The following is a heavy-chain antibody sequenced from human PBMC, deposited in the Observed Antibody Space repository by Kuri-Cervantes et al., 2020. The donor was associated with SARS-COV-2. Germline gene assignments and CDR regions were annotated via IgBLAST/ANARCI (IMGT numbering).Heavy chain of an antibody. CDR2: ISYDGSNK. V-gene: IGHV3-30*18. J-gene: IGHJ4*02. D-gene: IGHD1-26*01. CDR3: AKGSATSV. CDR1: GFTFSSYG. Sequence: GGSPRLSCAASGFTFSSYGMHWVRQAPGKGLEWVAVISYDGSNKYYADSVKGRFTISRDDSKNTLYLQMNSLRAEDTAVYYCAKGSATSVWGQGTLVTVSS.